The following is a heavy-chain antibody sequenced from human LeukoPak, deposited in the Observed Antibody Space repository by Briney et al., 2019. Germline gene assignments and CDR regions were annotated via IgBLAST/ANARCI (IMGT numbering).Heavy chain of an antibody. Sequence: GGSLRLSCAASGFMFSTYAMTWVRQAPGKGLEWVSAISGTGGFTKYAVSVQGRFTISRDNSKNTMFLQVNSLRAEDTAVYYCAKCESSGDYVWIHENWGQGTLVTVSS. D-gene: IGHD3-16*01. CDR1: GFMFSTYA. J-gene: IGHJ4*02. CDR3: AKCESSGDYVWIHEN. V-gene: IGHV3-23*01. CDR2: ISGTGGFT.